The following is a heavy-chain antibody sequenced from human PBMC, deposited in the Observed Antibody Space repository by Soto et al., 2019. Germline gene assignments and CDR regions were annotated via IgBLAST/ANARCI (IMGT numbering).Heavy chain of an antibody. CDR3: ARTNDFWSGYTLSGVSDV. Sequence: QVQLVESGGGLVKPGGSLRLSCAASGFTFSDYYMSWIRQAPGHGLEWVSYISSSGSTIYYADSVKGRFTISRDNAKTSRYRQMSSLRAEDTAVYYCARTNDFWSGYTLSGVSDVWGNGTTVTVSS. D-gene: IGHD3-3*01. V-gene: IGHV3-11*01. CDR1: GFTFSDYY. CDR2: ISSSGSTI. J-gene: IGHJ6*04.